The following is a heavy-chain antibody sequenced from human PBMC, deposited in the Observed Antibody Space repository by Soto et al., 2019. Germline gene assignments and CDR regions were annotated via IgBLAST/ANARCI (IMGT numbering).Heavy chain of an antibody. V-gene: IGHV4-31*03. Sequence: SETLSLTCTVSGGSISSGGYYWSWIRQHPGKGLEWIGYIYYSGSTYYNPSLKSRVTISVDTSKNQFSLKLSSVTAADTAVYYCARILPYGIDYWGQGTLVTISS. J-gene: IGHJ4*02. CDR1: GGSISSGGYY. D-gene: IGHD3-10*01. CDR2: IYYSGST. CDR3: ARILPYGIDY.